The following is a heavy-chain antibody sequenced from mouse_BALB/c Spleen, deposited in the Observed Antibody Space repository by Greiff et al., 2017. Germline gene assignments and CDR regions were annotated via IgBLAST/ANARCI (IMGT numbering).Heavy chain of an antibody. CDR2: ISTGGGST. CDR1: GFTFSSYT. CDR3: GRHYGSSPYYYAMDY. J-gene: IGHJ4*01. Sequence: EVQLVESGGGLVQPGGSLKLSCAASGFTFSSYTMSWVRQTPEKRLEWVAYISTGGGSTYYPDTVKGRFTITRDNAKNTLYLQMSSLKSEDTAMYYCGRHYGSSPYYYAMDYWGQGTSVTVSS. V-gene: IGHV5-12-2*01. D-gene: IGHD1-1*01.